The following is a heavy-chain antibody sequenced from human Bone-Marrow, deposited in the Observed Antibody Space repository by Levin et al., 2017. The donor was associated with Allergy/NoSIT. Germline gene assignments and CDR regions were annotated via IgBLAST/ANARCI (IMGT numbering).Heavy chain of an antibody. V-gene: IGHV3-23*01. J-gene: IGHJ6*03. Sequence: GESLKISCSPSGFTFSSYAMSWVRQVSGKGLEWIAAISGSGDRTHNADSVKGRFTISRDNSKNTLYLQMYGLTAEDTAVDYCARGRVVVPAAIYRSYYYYMDVWAQGTTVIVS. D-gene: IGHD2-2*01. CDR3: ARGRVVVPAAIYRSYYYYMDV. CDR2: ISGSGDRT. CDR1: GFTFSSYA.